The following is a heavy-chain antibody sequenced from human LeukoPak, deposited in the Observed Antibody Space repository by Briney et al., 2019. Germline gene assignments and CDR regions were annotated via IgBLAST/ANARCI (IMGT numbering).Heavy chain of an antibody. V-gene: IGHV3-33*08. CDR1: GFTFRSYA. Sequence: GGSLRLSCAASGFTFRSYAMHWVRQAPGKGLEWVAFIRYDGSNKYYADSVKGRFTISRDNSKNTLYLQMNSLRAEDTAVYYCARRAGAYSHPYDYWGQGTLVTVSS. D-gene: IGHD4/OR15-4a*01. CDR2: IRYDGSNK. J-gene: IGHJ4*02. CDR3: ARRAGAYSHPYDY.